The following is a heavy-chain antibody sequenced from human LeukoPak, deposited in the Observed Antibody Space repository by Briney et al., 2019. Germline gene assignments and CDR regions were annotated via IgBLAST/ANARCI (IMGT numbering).Heavy chain of an antibody. CDR3: AKVLDYYDSSGYYSPIFDY. J-gene: IGHJ4*02. CDR1: GFTFNSYA. Sequence: GGSLRLSCAASGFTFNSYAISWVRQAPGKGLEWVSAISGSGGSTYYADSVKGRFTISRDNSKNTLYLQMNSLRAEDTAVYYCAKVLDYYDSSGYYSPIFDYWGQGTLVTVSS. V-gene: IGHV3-23*01. CDR2: ISGSGGST. D-gene: IGHD3-22*01.